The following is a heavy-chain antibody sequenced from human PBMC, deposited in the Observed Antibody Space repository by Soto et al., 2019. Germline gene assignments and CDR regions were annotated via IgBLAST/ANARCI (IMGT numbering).Heavy chain of an antibody. Sequence: QVQLVQSGAEVKKPGSSVKVSCKASGGTFSSYAISWVRQAPGQGLEWMGGIIPIFGTANYAQKCQGRVTITADKSTSTAYMELSSLRSEDTAVYYCARDNYEGYYYYYGMDVWGKGPRSPSPQ. CDR1: GGTFSSYA. CDR2: IIPIFGTA. D-gene: IGHD4-4*01. V-gene: IGHV1-69*06. CDR3: ARDNYEGYYYYYGMDV. J-gene: IGHJ6*01.